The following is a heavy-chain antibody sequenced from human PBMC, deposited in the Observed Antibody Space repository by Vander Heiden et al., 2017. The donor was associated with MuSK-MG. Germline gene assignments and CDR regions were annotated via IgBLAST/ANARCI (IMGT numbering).Heavy chain of an antibody. V-gene: IGHV5-51*01. CDR1: GYSFTTYW. Sequence: EVQLVQSGAEVQKPGESLKISCEGSGYSFTTYWIGWVRKWTGKGLEWMGIIYPGDSDTRDSPSFQGQFTISADKSISTAYLQWSSLKASDTAMYYCTRRAYCSGGNCFSAPFDIWGQGTMVTVSS. J-gene: IGHJ3*02. D-gene: IGHD2-15*01. CDR2: IYPGDSDT. CDR3: TRRAYCSGGNCFSAPFDI.